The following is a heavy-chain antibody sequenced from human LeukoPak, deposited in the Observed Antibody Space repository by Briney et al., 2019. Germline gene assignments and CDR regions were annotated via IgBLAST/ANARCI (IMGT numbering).Heavy chain of an antibody. CDR1: GGSISSSSYY. CDR2: IYYSGST. V-gene: IGHV4-39*01. CDR3: ARHRPEYDAFDI. Sequence: PSETLSLTCTVSGGSISSSSYYWGWIRQPPGKGLEWIGSIYYSGSTYYNPSLKSRVTISVDTSKNQFSLKLSSVTAADTAVYYCARHRPEYDAFDIWGQGTMVTVSS. J-gene: IGHJ3*02. D-gene: IGHD1-14*01.